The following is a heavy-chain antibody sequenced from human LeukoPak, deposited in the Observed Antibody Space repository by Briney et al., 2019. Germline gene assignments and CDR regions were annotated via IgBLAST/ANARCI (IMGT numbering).Heavy chain of an antibody. CDR1: GGSISSGSYY. V-gene: IGHV4-39*07. CDR2: IYYSGST. D-gene: IGHD1-26*01. Sequence: SQTLSLTCTVSGGSISSGSYYWSWIRQPPGKGLEWIGSIYYSGSTYYNPSLKSRVTISVDTSKSQFSLKLNSVTAADTAVYYCARDHSGSYWYDYWGQGTLVTVSS. J-gene: IGHJ4*02. CDR3: ARDHSGSYWYDY.